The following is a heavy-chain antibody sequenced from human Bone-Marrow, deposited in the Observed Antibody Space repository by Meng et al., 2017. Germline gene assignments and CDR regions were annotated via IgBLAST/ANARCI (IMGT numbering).Heavy chain of an antibody. V-gene: IGHV4-4*02. J-gene: IGHJ3*02. CDR3: ARVVAAAVIRAFDI. D-gene: IGHD6-13*01. Sequence: SETLSLTCAVSGGSISSSNWWSWVRQPPGKGLEWIGEIYHSGSANYNPSLNSRVTISIDKSKNQFSLMLSPVTAADTAVYYCARVVAAAVIRAFDIWGQGTMVTVSS. CDR1: GGSISSSNW. CDR2: IYHSGSA.